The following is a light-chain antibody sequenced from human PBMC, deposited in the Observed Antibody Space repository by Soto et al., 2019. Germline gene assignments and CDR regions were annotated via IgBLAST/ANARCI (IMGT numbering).Light chain of an antibody. V-gene: IGKV1-9*01. CDR3: KKLNSYPQT. J-gene: IGKJ5*01. Sequence: QLTQSPSSLSASVGARVTITCAASRGISSYLAWYQQKPGKANKLLVYSASTLQSGVPSRFSGSGSGPDFTLTISSLQPEESATYFCKKLNSYPQTFGKGKRLEIK. CDR1: RGISSY. CDR2: SAS.